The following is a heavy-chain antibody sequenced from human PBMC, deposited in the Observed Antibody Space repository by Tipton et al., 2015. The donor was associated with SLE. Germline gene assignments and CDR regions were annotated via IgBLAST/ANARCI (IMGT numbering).Heavy chain of an antibody. CDR2: ISQYGST. J-gene: IGHJ5*02. CDR1: GGSPHAYY. V-gene: IGHV4-34*01. D-gene: IGHD5-12*01. CDR3: TRGFNDNTSGYNWFDP. Sequence: TLSLTCAVHGGSPHAYYWTWIRQKPGKGLEWIGEISQYGSTTYNPSLKSRVTIMMGSSKSQFSLKLTSVTAADTAVYYCTRGFNDNTSGYNWFDPWGQGTLVSVSS.